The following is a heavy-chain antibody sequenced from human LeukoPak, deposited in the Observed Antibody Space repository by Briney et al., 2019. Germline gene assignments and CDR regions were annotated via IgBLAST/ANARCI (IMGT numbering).Heavy chain of an antibody. J-gene: IGHJ5*02. D-gene: IGHD6-13*01. CDR2: IYSGGST. V-gene: IGHV3-66*01. Sequence: GGSLRLSCAASGFTVSSNYMSWVRQAPGKGLEWVSVIYSGGSTYYADSVKGRFTISRDNSKNTLYLQMNSLRAEDTAVYYCVRAAAGTSRENWYDPWGQGTLVTVSS. CDR3: VRAAAGTSRENWYDP. CDR1: GFTVSSNY.